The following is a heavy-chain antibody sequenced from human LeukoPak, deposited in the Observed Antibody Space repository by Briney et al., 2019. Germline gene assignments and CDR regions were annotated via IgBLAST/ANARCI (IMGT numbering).Heavy chain of an antibody. D-gene: IGHD3-16*01. CDR2: IWYDGSNK. V-gene: IGHV3-33*01. CDR3: ARFRDGVFSGGDYYNGMDV. J-gene: IGHJ6*02. CDR1: GFTFSSFG. Sequence: GGSLRLSCAASGFTFSSFGMHWVRQGPDKGLEWVALIWYDGSNKHYADSVKGRYNVSRDNSRNTLYVHMNSLRVEDTAEYYCARFRDGVFSGGDYYNGMDVWGQGTTVTVSS.